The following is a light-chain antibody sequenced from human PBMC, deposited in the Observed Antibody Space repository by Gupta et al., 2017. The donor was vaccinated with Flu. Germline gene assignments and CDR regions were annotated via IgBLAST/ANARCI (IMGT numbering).Light chain of an antibody. CDR2: AAS. Sequence: DIQMTQSPSSLSASVGDSVTITCRASQSIRGYLNWYQEKPGKAPRLLIYAASRLQSGVPSRFSGSGSGVDFTLTISSRRPEDFATYYCQQGFSAPYIFGQGTKLEI. V-gene: IGKV1-39*01. CDR3: QQGFSAPYI. CDR1: QSIRGY. J-gene: IGKJ2*01.